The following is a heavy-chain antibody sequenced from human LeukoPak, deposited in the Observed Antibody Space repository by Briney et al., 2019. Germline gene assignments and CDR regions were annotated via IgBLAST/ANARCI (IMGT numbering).Heavy chain of an antibody. Sequence: SETLSLTCKVSGYPIGLGYYWVWIRQAPGRGLQWIGGFHRGRIQYNSALKSRVTISIDSSKNQFSLRMWPVTAADTAFYFCARAPSSYESGNGYPNLGWLDPWGQGAMVTVSS. J-gene: IGHJ5*02. CDR3: ARAPSSYESGNGYPNLGWLDP. D-gene: IGHD5-24*01. CDR2: FHRGRI. CDR1: GYPIGLGYY. V-gene: IGHV4-38-2*02.